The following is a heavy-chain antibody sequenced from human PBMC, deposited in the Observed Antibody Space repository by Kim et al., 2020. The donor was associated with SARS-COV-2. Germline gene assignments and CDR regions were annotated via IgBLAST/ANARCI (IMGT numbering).Heavy chain of an antibody. V-gene: IGHV3-23*01. CDR3: AKGAAAAGIFGY. J-gene: IGHJ4*02. Sequence: TCHADSAKGRFTISTDNPKNTLYLERNGLSAEDTAVYYCAKGAAAAGIFGYWGQGTLVTVSS. CDR2: T. D-gene: IGHD6-13*01.